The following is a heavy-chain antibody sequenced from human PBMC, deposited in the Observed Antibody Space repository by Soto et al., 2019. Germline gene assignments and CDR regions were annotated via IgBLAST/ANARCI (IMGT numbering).Heavy chain of an antibody. CDR2: INAGNGNT. Sequence: ASVKVSCKASGYTFTSYAMHWGRQAPGQRREWMGWINAGNGNTKYSQKFQGRVTITRDTSASTAYMELSSLRSEDTAVYYCARALGVLRYFDWLLSYGMDVWGQGTTVTVSS. J-gene: IGHJ6*02. CDR3: ARALGVLRYFDWLLSYGMDV. V-gene: IGHV1-3*01. CDR1: GYTFTSYA. D-gene: IGHD3-9*01.